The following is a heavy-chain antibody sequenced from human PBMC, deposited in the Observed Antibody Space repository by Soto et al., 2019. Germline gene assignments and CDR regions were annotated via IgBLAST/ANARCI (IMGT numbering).Heavy chain of an antibody. CDR2: IYYSGNT. J-gene: IGHJ5*02. CDR3: ARARDCSGGTCYSWWFDP. V-gene: IGHV4-59*01. D-gene: IGHD2-15*01. CDR1: GGSISSYY. Sequence: SETLSLTCTVSGGSISSYYWSWIRQPPGKGLEWIGHIYYSGNTNYNSSLKSRVTISMDTSKSQLSLKLRSVAAADTAVYYCARARDCSGGTCYSWWFDPWGQGTLVTVSS.